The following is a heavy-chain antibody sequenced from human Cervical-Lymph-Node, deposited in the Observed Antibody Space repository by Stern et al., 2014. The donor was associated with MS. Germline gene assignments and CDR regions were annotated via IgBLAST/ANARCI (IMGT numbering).Heavy chain of an antibody. J-gene: IGHJ4*02. D-gene: IGHD1-26*01. CDR1: GYTFTSYY. CDR3: ARELGGSGSYFDY. V-gene: IGHV1-46*01. Sequence: VQLVESGAEVKKPGASVKVSCKASGYTFTSYYMHWVRQAPGQGLEWVGIINTTSGTTSYTQNFRGRVTMTRDTSTSTVFMELSSLRSEDTAVFYCARELGGSGSYFDYWGQGTLVTVSS. CDR2: INTTSGTT.